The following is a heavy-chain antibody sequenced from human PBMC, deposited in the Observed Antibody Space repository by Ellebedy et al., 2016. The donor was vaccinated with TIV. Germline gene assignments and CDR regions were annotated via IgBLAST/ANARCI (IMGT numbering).Heavy chain of an antibody. CDR3: ASYVDTAMVFDY. J-gene: IGHJ4*02. Sequence: GESLKISCAASGFTFSSYAMSWVRQAPGKGLEWVSAISGSDGSTYYADSVKGRFPISSDNSKTTLYLQMNSLRAEDTAVYYCASYVDTAMVFDYWGQGTLVTVSS. V-gene: IGHV3-23*01. CDR2: ISGSDGST. CDR1: GFTFSSYA. D-gene: IGHD5-18*01.